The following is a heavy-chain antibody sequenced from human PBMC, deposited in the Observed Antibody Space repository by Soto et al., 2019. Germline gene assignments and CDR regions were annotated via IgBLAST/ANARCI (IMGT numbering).Heavy chain of an antibody. J-gene: IGHJ4*02. CDR2: IDWDDDK. Sequence: SVPTLVNPTQTLTLTCTFSGFSLSTSGMCVSWIRQPPGKALEWLALIDWDDDKYYSTSLKTRLTISKDTSKNQVVLTMTNMEPVAPAKYSSVRAILTGSIFDHWRPRTLATVSS. CDR3: VRAILTGSIFDH. CDR1: GFSLSTSGMC. D-gene: IGHD3-9*01. V-gene: IGHV2-70*01.